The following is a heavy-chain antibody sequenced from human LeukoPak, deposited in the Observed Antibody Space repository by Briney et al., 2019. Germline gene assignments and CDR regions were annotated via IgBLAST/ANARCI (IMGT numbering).Heavy chain of an antibody. Sequence: GGSLRLSCAASGFIFTDYPIHWVRQTPDKGLECVALMSIDGNTKYYANSVRGRFTVSRDNSKNTVYLQMSSLRVEDTAVYYCAKDQRPYSSSSEIGYWGQGTLVTVSS. D-gene: IGHD6-6*01. CDR3: AKDQRPYSSSSEIGY. CDR1: GFIFTDYP. J-gene: IGHJ4*02. CDR2: MSIDGNTK. V-gene: IGHV3-30-3*01.